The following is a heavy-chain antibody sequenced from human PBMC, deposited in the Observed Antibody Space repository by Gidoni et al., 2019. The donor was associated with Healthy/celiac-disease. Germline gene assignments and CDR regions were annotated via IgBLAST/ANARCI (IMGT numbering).Heavy chain of an antibody. CDR2: LVVGIGNT. CDR3: AARNCSSTSCYYYYGMDV. Sequence: QMQLVQSGPEVKKPETSVTVSCKASGFTYTSSAVQWVRQVRGQRLEWIGWLVVGIGNTNYAQKFQERVTITRDMSTSTAYMELSSLRSEDTAVYYCAARNCSSTSCYYYYGMDVWCQGTTVTVSS. D-gene: IGHD2-2*01. V-gene: IGHV1-58*01. J-gene: IGHJ6*02. CDR1: GFTYTSSA.